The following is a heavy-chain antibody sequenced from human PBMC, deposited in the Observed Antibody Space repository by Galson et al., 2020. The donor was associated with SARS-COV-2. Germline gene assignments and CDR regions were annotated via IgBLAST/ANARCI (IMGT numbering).Heavy chain of an antibody. V-gene: IGHV4-39*07. CDR3: AREVQLLPHWFDP. CDR1: GGSISSSSYY. CDR2: IYYSGST. J-gene: IGHJ5*02. D-gene: IGHD2-2*01. Sequence: SETLSLTCTVSGGSISSSSYYWGWIRQPPGKGLEWIGSIYYSGSTYYNPSLKSRVTISVDTSKNQFSLKLSSVTAADTAVYYCAREVQLLPHWFDPWGQGTLVTVSS.